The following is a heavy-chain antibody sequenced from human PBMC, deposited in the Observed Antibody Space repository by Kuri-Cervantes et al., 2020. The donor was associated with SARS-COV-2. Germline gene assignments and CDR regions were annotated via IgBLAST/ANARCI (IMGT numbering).Heavy chain of an antibody. D-gene: IGHD3-10*01. CDR2: MNPNSGNT. V-gene: IGHV1-8*02. CDR3: ARGEGICFGTVYYMDV. J-gene: IGHJ6*03. CDR1: GYTFTSYD. Sequence: ASVKVPCKASGYTFTSYDINWVRQATGQGLEWMGWMNPNSGNTGYEQQSQGRVTMTRDTSISTAYMELRRLRSDDAAVYYCARGEGICFGTVYYMDVWGKGTTVTVSS.